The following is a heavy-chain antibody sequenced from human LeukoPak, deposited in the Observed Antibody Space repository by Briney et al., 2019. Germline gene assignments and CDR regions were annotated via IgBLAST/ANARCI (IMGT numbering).Heavy chain of an antibody. CDR2: IYYSGST. CDR3: AITTPRGDY. J-gene: IGHJ4*02. V-gene: IGHV4-59*08. CDR1: GGSISSYY. Sequence: PSETLSLTCTVSGGSISSYYRSWIRQPPGKGLEWIGYIYYSGSTNYNPSLKSRVTISVDTSKNQFSLKLSSVTAADTAVYYCAITTPRGDYWGQGTLVTVSS. D-gene: IGHD3-22*01.